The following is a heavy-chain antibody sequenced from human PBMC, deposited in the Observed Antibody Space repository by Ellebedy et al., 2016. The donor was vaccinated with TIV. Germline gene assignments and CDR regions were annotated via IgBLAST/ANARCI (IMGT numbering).Heavy chain of an antibody. CDR2: ITSTADRT. J-gene: IGHJ4*02. D-gene: IGHD1-26*01. CDR3: ARGRLLLGPFDY. V-gene: IGHV3-23*01. CDR1: GFTFSRNA. Sequence: GGSLRLXCAASGFTFSRNAMTWVRQAPGKGLEWVSSITSTADRTNYADSVKGRFTISRDNSKNTLYLQMNSLRAEDTAVYYCARGRLLLGPFDYWGQGTLVTVSS.